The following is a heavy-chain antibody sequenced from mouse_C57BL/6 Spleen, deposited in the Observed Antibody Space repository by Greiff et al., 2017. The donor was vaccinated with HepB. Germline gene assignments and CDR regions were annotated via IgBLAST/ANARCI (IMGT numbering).Heavy chain of an antibody. CDR1: GFTFSDYY. V-gene: IGHV5-12*01. CDR3: ARQGGSSYRAMDY. D-gene: IGHD1-1*01. CDR2: ISNGGGST. Sequence: EVQLVESGGGLVQPGGSLKLSCAASGFTFSDYYMYWVRQTPEKRLEWVAYISNGGGSTYYPYTVKGRFTLSRDNAKNTLYLQMSSLKSEDTAMYYCARQGGSSYRAMDYWGQGTSVTVSS. J-gene: IGHJ4*01.